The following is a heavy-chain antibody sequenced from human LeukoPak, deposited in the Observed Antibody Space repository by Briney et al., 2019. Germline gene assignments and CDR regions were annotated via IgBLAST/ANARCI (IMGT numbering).Heavy chain of an antibody. V-gene: IGHV4-4*02. Sequence: PSGTLSLTCAVSGGSISSSNWWSWVRQPPGKGLEWIGEIYHSGSTNYSPSLKSRVTISVDKSKNQFSLKLSSVTAADTAVYYCARDTVVVPAATGVNWFDPWGQGTLVTVSS. J-gene: IGHJ5*02. CDR3: ARDTVVVPAATGVNWFDP. CDR1: GGSISSSNW. CDR2: IYHSGST. D-gene: IGHD2-2*01.